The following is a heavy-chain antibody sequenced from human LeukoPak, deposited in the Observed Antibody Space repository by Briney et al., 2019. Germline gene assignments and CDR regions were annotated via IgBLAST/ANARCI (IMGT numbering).Heavy chain of an antibody. Sequence: GGSLRLSCAASGFRFSTYAMNWVRQIPGKGPEWVSGISSSGEKTYYSDSVKGRFTISRDNSKNTLYLQMNSLRAEDTAVYYCAKDGGKSGSFDYWGQGTLVTVSS. CDR3: AKDGGKSGSFDY. CDR2: ISSSGEKT. CDR1: GFRFSTYA. J-gene: IGHJ4*02. D-gene: IGHD1-26*01. V-gene: IGHV3-23*01.